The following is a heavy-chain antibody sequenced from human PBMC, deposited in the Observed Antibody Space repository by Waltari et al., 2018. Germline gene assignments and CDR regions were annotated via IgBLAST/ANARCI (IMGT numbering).Heavy chain of an antibody. D-gene: IGHD2-2*02. Sequence: QVQLVQSGAEVKKPGASVKVSCKASGYTFTGYYMHWVRQAPGQGLEWMGWVNPNSGGTNDAQKFQGRVTMTRDTSISTAYMELSRLRSDDTAVYYCARDIVVVPAAIHWFDPWGQGTLVTVSS. J-gene: IGHJ5*02. V-gene: IGHV1-2*02. CDR1: GYTFTGYY. CDR2: VNPNSGGT. CDR3: ARDIVVVPAAIHWFDP.